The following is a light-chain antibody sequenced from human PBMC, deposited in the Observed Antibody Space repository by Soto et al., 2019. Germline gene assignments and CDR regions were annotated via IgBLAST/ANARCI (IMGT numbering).Light chain of an antibody. CDR3: QQYDVTPPNT. CDR2: GAS. V-gene: IGKV3-20*01. Sequence: EIVLTQSPGTLSLSPGERATLSCRASQIVSSTYLAWFQQKPGQAPRLLIYGASTRATGIPDRFSGSGSGADFTLTISGLEPEYFGLYYCQQYDVTPPNTFGGGTKVEV. CDR1: QIVSSTY. J-gene: IGKJ4*01.